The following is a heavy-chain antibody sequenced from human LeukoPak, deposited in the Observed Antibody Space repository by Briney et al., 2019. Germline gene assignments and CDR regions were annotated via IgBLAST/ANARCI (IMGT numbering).Heavy chain of an antibody. D-gene: IGHD5-12*01. J-gene: IGHJ4*02. V-gene: IGHV3-20*04. CDR1: GFSFDDYG. CDR2: INWNGGST. CDR3: AKDFLGVGPTITDY. Sequence: GGSLRLSCAASGFSFDDYGMSWVRQAPGKGLEWVSGINWNGGSTGYADSVKGRFTISRDNAKSSLYLQMNSLRDEDTAVYYCAKDFLGVGPTITDYWGQGTLVTVSS.